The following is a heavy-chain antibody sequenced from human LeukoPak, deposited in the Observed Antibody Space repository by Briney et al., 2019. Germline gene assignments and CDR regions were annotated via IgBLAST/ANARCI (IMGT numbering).Heavy chain of an antibody. J-gene: IGHJ4*02. CDR3: ARGHSYYDSGAYYMHN. D-gene: IGHD3-22*01. V-gene: IGHV3-33*01. Sequence: GGSLRLSCAASGFTFSTYGMHWVRQAPGKGLEWVAVIWYGGSNKYYADSVKGRFTVSRDNSENTLFLQMNSLRAEDTAVYYCARGHSYYDSGAYYMHNWGQGTLVTVSS. CDR2: IWYGGSNK. CDR1: GFTFSTYG.